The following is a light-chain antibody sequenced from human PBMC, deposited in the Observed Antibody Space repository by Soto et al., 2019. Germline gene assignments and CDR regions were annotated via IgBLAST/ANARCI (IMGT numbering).Light chain of an antibody. Sequence: QSVLTQPPSASGTPGQRVSISCSGGSSNIGSHNVYWYQQLPGTAPKLLIFKNNQRPAGVPDRFSCAKSGTSASLAISGLRSEDEADYYCAAWDDSLSGRVFGTGTKLTVL. CDR2: KNN. CDR1: SSNIGSHN. J-gene: IGLJ1*01. V-gene: IGLV1-47*01. CDR3: AAWDDSLSGRV.